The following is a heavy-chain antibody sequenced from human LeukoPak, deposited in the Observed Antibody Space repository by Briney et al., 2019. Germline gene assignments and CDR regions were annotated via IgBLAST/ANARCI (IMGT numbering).Heavy chain of an antibody. J-gene: IGHJ4*02. CDR3: AREDSSGWYDY. CDR2: INPSGGGT. V-gene: IGHV1-46*01. Sequence: APVKVSCKASGYTFTGYYMHWVRQAPGQGLEWMGIINPSGGGTSYAQKFQGRVTMTRDMSTSTVYMELSSLRSEDTAVYYCAREDSSGWYDYWGQGTLVTVSS. D-gene: IGHD6-19*01. CDR1: GYTFTGYY.